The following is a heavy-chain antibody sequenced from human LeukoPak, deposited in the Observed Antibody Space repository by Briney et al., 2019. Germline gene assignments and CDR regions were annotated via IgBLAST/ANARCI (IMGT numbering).Heavy chain of an antibody. J-gene: IGHJ5*02. CDR3: ARDRAAAAGTFAVGNWFDP. Sequence: GASVKVSCKASGGTFSSYAISWVRQAPGQGLEWMGGIIPIFGTANYAQKFQGRVTITTDESTSTAYMELSSLRSEDTAVYYCARDRAAAAGTFAVGNWFDPWGQGTLVTVSS. CDR2: IIPIFGTA. D-gene: IGHD6-13*01. CDR1: GGTFSSYA. V-gene: IGHV1-69*05.